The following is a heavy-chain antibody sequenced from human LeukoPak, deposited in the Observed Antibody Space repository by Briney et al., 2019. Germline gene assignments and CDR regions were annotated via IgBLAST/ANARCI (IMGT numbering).Heavy chain of an antibody. Sequence: SETLSLTCAVYGGSFSGYYWSWIRQPPGKGLEWIGEINHSGSTNYNPSLKSRVTISVDTSKNQFSLKLSSVTTADTAVYYCASAAALSGYSSGWYDAFDIWGQGTMVTVSS. CDR2: INHSGST. J-gene: IGHJ3*02. CDR3: ASAAALSGYSSGWYDAFDI. V-gene: IGHV4-34*01. D-gene: IGHD6-19*01. CDR1: GGSFSGYY.